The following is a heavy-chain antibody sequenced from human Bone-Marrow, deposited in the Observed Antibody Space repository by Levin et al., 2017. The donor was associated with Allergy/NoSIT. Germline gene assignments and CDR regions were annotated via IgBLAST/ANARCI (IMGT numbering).Heavy chain of an antibody. V-gene: IGHV3-23*01. CDR2: ISGSGGST. J-gene: IGHJ4*02. CDR1: GFTFSSYA. CDR3: AKDIRFLEWLLVFDY. Sequence: GESLKISCAASGFTFSSYAMSWVRQAPGKGLEWVSAISGSGGSTYYADSVKGRFTISRDNSKNTLYLQMNSLRAEDTAVYYCAKDIRFLEWLLVFDYWGQGTLVTVSS. D-gene: IGHD3-3*01.